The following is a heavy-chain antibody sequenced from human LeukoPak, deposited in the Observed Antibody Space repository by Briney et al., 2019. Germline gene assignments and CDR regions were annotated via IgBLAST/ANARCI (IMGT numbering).Heavy chain of an antibody. CDR2: IYYSGST. CDR1: GGSIRSSSYY. V-gene: IGHV4-39*07. J-gene: IGHJ4*02. CDR3: ARRNYGSGSYSLDY. Sequence: PSETLSLTCTVSGGSIRSSSYYWGWIRQPPGKGLEWIGSIYYSGSTYYNPSLKSRVTISVDTSKNQFSLKLSSVTAADTAVYYCARRNYGSGSYSLDYWGQGTLVTVSS. D-gene: IGHD3-10*01.